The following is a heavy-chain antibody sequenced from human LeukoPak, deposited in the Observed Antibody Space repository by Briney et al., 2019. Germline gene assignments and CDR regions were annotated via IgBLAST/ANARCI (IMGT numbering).Heavy chain of an antibody. D-gene: IGHD5-18*01. CDR2: IYYSGST. J-gene: IGHJ3*02. CDR1: GGSISSRSYY. Sequence: PSETLSLTCTVSGGSISSRSYYWGWIRQPPGKGLEWIGSIYYSGSTYYNPSLKSRVTISVDTSKNHFSLKLSAVTAADTAVYYCARGGYLSDAFDIWGQGTMVTVSS. CDR3: ARGGYLSDAFDI. V-gene: IGHV4-39*02.